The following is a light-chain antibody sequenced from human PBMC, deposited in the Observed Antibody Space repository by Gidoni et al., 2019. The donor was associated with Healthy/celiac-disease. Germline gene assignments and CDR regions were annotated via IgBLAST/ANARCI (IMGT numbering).Light chain of an antibody. CDR3: QQYNNWPLT. CDR2: GAS. J-gene: IGKJ5*01. CDR1: QSVSSN. Sequence: EIVMTHSPATLSVSPGERATLSCRASQSVSSNLAWYQQKPGQAPRLLIYGASTRATGIPARFSGSGSGTEFTLTISSLQSEDFAVYYCQQYNNWPLTFXXXTRLEIK. V-gene: IGKV3-15*01.